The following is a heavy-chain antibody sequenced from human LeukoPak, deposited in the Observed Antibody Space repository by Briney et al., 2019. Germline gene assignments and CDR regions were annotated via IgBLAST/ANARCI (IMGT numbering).Heavy chain of an antibody. CDR3: ARLTRLSTSPDRYYLDY. Sequence: SETLSPTCTASGDSISSYYWSWIRQPLGKGLEWIGYIYTSGGTNYIPSLKGRVTISIDTSKNQFSLKLSSVTAADSAVYYCARLTRLSTSPDRYYLDYWGQGTLVTVSS. CDR2: IYTSGGT. CDR1: GDSISSYY. J-gene: IGHJ4*02. D-gene: IGHD6-6*01. V-gene: IGHV4-4*09.